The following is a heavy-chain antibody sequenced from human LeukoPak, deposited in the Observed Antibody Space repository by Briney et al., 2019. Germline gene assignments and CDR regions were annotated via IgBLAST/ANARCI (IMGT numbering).Heavy chain of an antibody. CDR1: GGTFSSYA. CDR3: ARDLPQYYYGSGSYSGY. D-gene: IGHD3-10*01. Sequence: GASVKVSCKASGGTFSSYAISWVRQAPGQGLEWMGRIIPILGIANYAQKLQGRVTMTTDTSTSTAYMELRSLRSDDTAVYYCARDLPQYYYGSGSYSGYWGQGTLVTVSS. J-gene: IGHJ4*02. CDR2: IIPILGIA. V-gene: IGHV1-69*04.